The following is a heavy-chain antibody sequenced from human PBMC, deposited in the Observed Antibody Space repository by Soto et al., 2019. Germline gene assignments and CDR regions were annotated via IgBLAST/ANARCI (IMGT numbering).Heavy chain of an antibody. J-gene: IGHJ4*02. Sequence: QVQLVQSGAEVKKPGSSVKVSCKASGGTFSSDSFSWVRQAPGQGLEWMGGIIPMFDTPIYAQKFQDRVTITADESTSTAYMQLSSLRSGDTAVYYCATSGGLDRDFNYWGQGGLVTVSS. D-gene: IGHD2-15*01. CDR3: ATSGGLDRDFNY. CDR2: IIPMFDTP. V-gene: IGHV1-69*12. CDR1: GGTFSSDS.